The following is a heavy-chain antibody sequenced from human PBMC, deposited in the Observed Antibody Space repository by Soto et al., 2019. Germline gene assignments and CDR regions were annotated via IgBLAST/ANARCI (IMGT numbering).Heavy chain of an antibody. CDR2: IKTKVESYAT. V-gene: IGHV3-73*01. Sequence: VQLMESGGGLVQPGGSLKLSCAASGFTLSGFDIHWVRQASGEGLEWVGRIKTKVESYATELAASVKGRFTISRDDPKNTAYLEMNSLKTEDTAVYYCTRRYCSGGGCYSDFDYWGHASLVTVSS. CDR1: GFTLSGFD. J-gene: IGHJ4*01. CDR3: TRRYCSGGGCYSDFDY. D-gene: IGHD2-15*01.